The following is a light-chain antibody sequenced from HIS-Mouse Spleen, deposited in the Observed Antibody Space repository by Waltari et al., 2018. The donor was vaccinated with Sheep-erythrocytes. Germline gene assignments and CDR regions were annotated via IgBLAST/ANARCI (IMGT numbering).Light chain of an antibody. CDR3: QQLNSYPHT. CDR2: AAS. J-gene: IGKJ2*01. CDR1: QGISSY. Sequence: DIQLTQSPSFLSASVVARVTITCRASQGISSYLTWYQQKPGKAPKLLIYAASTLQSGVPSRFSGSGSGTEFTLTISSLQPEDFATYYCQQLNSYPHTFGQGTKLEIK. V-gene: IGKV1-9*01.